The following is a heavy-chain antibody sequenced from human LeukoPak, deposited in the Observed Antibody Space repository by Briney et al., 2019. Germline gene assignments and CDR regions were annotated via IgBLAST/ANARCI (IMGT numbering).Heavy chain of an antibody. J-gene: IGHJ6*02. CDR1: GFTFSSYG. CDR2: TSYDGSNK. Sequence: GGSLRLSCAASGFTFSSYGMHWVRQAPGKGLEWVAVTSYDGSNKYYADSVKGRFTISRDNSKNTLYLQMNSLRAEDTAVYYCAKGLFRSVYYGMDVWGQGTTVTVSS. CDR3: AKGLFRSVYYGMDV. V-gene: IGHV3-30*18. D-gene: IGHD3-22*01.